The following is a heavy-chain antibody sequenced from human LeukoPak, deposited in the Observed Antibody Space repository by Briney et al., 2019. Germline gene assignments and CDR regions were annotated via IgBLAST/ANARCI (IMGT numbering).Heavy chain of an antibody. CDR3: ARGPYSSNWYVDY. CDR1: GFTLSSYE. V-gene: IGHV3-48*03. J-gene: IGHJ4*02. Sequence: GGSLRLSCAASGFTLSSYEMNWVRPAPGKGLEWISYISSTGNSIYYADPVKGRFTISRDSAKNSLYLQMNSLRAEDTAVYYCARGPYSSNWYVDYWGQGTLVTVAS. D-gene: IGHD6-13*01. CDR2: ISSTGNSI.